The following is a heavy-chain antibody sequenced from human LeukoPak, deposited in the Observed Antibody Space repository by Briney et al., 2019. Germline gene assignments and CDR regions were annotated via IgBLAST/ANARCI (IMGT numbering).Heavy chain of an antibody. D-gene: IGHD5-12*01. V-gene: IGHV3-48*03. Sequence: GGSLRLSYAASGFTFSSYEMNWVRLAPGKGLEWVSYISSSGSTIYYADSVKGRFTISRDNAKNSLYLQMNSLRAEDTAVYYCARGPSGYHNTGGQGTLVTVSS. CDR3: ARGPSGYHNT. CDR2: ISSSGSTI. CDR1: GFTFSSYE. J-gene: IGHJ4*02.